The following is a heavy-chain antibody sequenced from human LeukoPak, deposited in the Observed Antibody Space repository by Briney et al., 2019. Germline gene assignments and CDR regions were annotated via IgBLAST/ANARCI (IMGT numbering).Heavy chain of an antibody. D-gene: IGHD3-3*01. CDR2: ISTSSNYT. CDR3: ARGSETYYDFWSGYPFDY. CDR1: GFNFSSYS. V-gene: IGHV3-21*06. Sequence: PGGSLRLSCAASGFNFSSYSMNWLRQAPGKGLEWVSSISTSSNYTYYLDSVKGRFSVSRDNAKSSLYLQMNSLRAEDTAVYYCARGSETYYDFWSGYPFDYWGQGTLVTVSS. J-gene: IGHJ4*02.